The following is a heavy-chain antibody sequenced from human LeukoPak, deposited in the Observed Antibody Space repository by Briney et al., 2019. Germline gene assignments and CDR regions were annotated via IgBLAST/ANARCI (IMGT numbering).Heavy chain of an antibody. Sequence: PGGSLRLSCAASGFTFSSYIMNWVRQAPGKGLEWVSSISSSSSYIYYADSVKGRFTISRDNAKNSLYLQMNSLRAEDTAVYYCARHYGDYRYYMDVWGKGTTVTISS. CDR3: ARHYGDYRYYMDV. D-gene: IGHD4-17*01. V-gene: IGHV3-21*01. CDR1: GFTFSSYI. J-gene: IGHJ6*03. CDR2: ISSSSSYI.